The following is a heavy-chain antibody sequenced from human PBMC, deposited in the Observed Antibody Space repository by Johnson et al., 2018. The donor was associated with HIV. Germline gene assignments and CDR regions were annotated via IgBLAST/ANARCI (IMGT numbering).Heavy chain of an antibody. J-gene: IGHJ3*02. Sequence: QVQLVESGGGLVRPGGSLRLSCAASGFTFSSYWMHWVRQAPGKGLEWVSYISGSDGAIWYADSVKGRFTISRDNAKNSLYLQMNSLRAEDTAVYYCARDWGGYCSGGSCYGDAFDIWGQGTRVTVSS. CDR2: ISGSDGAI. CDR3: ARDWGGYCSGGSCYGDAFDI. D-gene: IGHD2-15*01. V-gene: IGHV3-11*04. CDR1: GFTFSSYW.